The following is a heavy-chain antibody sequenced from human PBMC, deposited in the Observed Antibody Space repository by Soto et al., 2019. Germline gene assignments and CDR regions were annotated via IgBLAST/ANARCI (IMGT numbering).Heavy chain of an antibody. D-gene: IGHD2-2*01. J-gene: IGHJ1*01. Sequence: GGSLRLSFAASGFTYSSYAMIVVRQAPGKGLEWVSAISGSGGSTYYADSVKGRFTISRDNSKNTLYLQMNSLRAEDTAVYYCAKPPVVPAAMSSEYFQHWGQGTLVTVSS. CDR1: GFTYSSYA. CDR2: ISGSGGST. CDR3: AKPPVVPAAMSSEYFQH. V-gene: IGHV3-23*01.